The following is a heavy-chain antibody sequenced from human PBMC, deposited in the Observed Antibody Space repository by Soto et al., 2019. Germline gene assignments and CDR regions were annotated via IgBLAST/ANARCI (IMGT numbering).Heavy chain of an antibody. CDR1: GFSLSNSGVG. V-gene: IGHV2-5*02. CDR3: ARCTLHDYGDYDPGSPHVFDS. Sequence: QITLKESGPSPVKPTQTLTVTCTFSGFSLSNSGVGVAWIRQSPGKALEWLALIYGDNDKRYSPSLKTRLTITKDTSKHPVVLTMTNMDPVDTATYSCARCTLHDYGDYDPGSPHVFDSWGQGTLVTVSS. J-gene: IGHJ4*02. CDR2: IYGDNDK. D-gene: IGHD4-17*01.